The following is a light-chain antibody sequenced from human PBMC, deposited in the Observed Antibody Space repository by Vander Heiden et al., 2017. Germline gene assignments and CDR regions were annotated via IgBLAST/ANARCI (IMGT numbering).Light chain of an antibody. CDR2: EDN. J-gene: IGLJ3*02. CDR3: QSTDSSNQV. V-gene: IGLV6-57*01. CDR1: SGSIASNY. Sequence: NFMLTQPHSVSESPGKTVTISCTRSSGSIASNYVQWYQQRPGSSPTIVIYEDNQRPSGVPERFSGSIDSSSNSASLTISGLKTEDEADYYCQSTDSSNQVFGGGTKLTVL.